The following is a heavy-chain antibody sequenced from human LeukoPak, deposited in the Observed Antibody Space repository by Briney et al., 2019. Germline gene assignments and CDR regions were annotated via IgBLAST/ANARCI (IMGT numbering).Heavy chain of an antibody. CDR3: ARDDSARGSYHY. CDR2: IYYSGGT. V-gene: IGHV4-30-4*08. J-gene: IGHJ4*02. CDR1: GGSISSGDYY. D-gene: IGHD1-26*01. Sequence: KPSQTLSLTCTVSGGSISSGDYYWGWIRQPPGKGLEWIGYIYYSGGTYYNPSLKSRVTISVDTSKNQFSLKLSSVTAADTAVYYCARDDSARGSYHYWGQGTLVTVSS.